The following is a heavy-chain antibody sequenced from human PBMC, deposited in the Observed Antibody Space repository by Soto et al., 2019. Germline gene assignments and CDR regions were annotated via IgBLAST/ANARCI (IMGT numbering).Heavy chain of an antibody. Sequence: QVQLVESGGGVVQPGRSLRLSCAASGFTFSSYGMNWVRQAPGKGLEWVAVISYDGSNKYYADSVKGRFTISRDNSKNTLYLQMSSLRAEDTAVYYCAKFHGSGPGDYWGQGTLVTVSS. D-gene: IGHD5-12*01. J-gene: IGHJ4*02. CDR2: ISYDGSNK. V-gene: IGHV3-30*18. CDR3: AKFHGSGPGDY. CDR1: GFTFSSYG.